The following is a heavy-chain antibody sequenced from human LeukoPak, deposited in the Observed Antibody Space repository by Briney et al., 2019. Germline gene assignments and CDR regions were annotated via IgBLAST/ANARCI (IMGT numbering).Heavy chain of an antibody. D-gene: IGHD1-26*01. CDR1: GVSISTSIYY. V-gene: IGHV4-39*02. Sequence: SETLSLTCTVSGVSISTSIYYWGWIRQPPGKGLEWIGTVYYSGSTYYNPSLKSRVSISVATSKNQISLKLSSVTAADTAVYYCAREWELRQRWFDPWGQGILVTVSS. J-gene: IGHJ5*02. CDR2: VYYSGST. CDR3: AREWELRQRWFDP.